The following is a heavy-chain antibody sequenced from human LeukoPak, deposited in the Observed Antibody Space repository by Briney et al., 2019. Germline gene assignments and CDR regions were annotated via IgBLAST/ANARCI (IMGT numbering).Heavy chain of an antibody. CDR2: IYPGDSDT. J-gene: IGHJ4*02. D-gene: IGHD2-2*02. V-gene: IGHV5-51*01. Sequence: GXSLQISCKGSGYIFISYWIGWGRQLPGKGLEWMGIIYPGDSDTRYSPSFQGQVTISADNSISTAYLQWSSLKASDTAMYYCARIPAAIRPVDYWGQGTLVTVSS. CDR1: GYIFISYW. CDR3: ARIPAAIRPVDY.